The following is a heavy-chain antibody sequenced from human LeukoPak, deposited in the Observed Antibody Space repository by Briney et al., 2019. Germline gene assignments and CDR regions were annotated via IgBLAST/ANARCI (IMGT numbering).Heavy chain of an antibody. CDR3: TKDPPLTGGVYSAY. CDR1: GLIFSDAW. Sequence: GGSLRLSCVASGLIFSDAWMNWVRQAPGKGLEWVGRIKSKVDGGTVDYAAPVKGRFTISRDDSKSTLYLQLNSLKTEDSAVYYCTKDPPLTGGVYSAYWGQGTLVTVSS. V-gene: IGHV3-15*07. CDR2: IKSKVDGGTV. D-gene: IGHD7-27*01. J-gene: IGHJ4*02.